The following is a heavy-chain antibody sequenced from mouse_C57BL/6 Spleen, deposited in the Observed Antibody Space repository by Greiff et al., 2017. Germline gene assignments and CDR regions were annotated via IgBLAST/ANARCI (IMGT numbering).Heavy chain of an antibody. V-gene: IGHV1-82*01. D-gene: IGHD1-1*01. Sequence: QVQLKQSGPELVKPGASVKISCKASGYAFSSSWMNWVKQRPGKGLEWIGRIYPGDGDTNYNGKFKGKATLTADKSSSTAYMQLSSLTSEDSAVYFCARSSYYYGMDDYWGQGTTLTVSS. J-gene: IGHJ2*01. CDR3: ARSSYYYGMDDY. CDR1: GYAFSSSW. CDR2: IYPGDGDT.